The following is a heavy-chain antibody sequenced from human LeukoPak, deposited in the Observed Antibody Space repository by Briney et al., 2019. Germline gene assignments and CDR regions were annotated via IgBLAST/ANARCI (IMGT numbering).Heavy chain of an antibody. CDR3: ASLSPGTVVTPGY. CDR1: GYTFTGYY. CDR2: INPNSGGT. V-gene: IGHV1-2*02. Sequence: ASVKVSCKASGYTFTGYYMHWVRQAPGQGLEWMGWINPNSGGTNYAQKFQGRVTMTRDTSISTAYMELSRLRSDDTAVYYCASLSPGTVVTPGYWGQGTLVTVSS. J-gene: IGHJ4*02. D-gene: IGHD4-23*01.